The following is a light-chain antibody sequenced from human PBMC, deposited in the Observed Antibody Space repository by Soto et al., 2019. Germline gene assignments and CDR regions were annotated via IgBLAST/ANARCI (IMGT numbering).Light chain of an antibody. CDR1: QSVSSY. Sequence: EIVLTQSPATLSLSPGERATLSCRASQSVSSYLAWYKQKPGQAPRLLIYDASNRATGIPARFSGSGSGTDFTLTISSLEPKDFAVYYCQQRRNWYTFGQGTKLEIK. J-gene: IGKJ2*01. CDR2: DAS. V-gene: IGKV3-11*01. CDR3: QQRRNWYT.